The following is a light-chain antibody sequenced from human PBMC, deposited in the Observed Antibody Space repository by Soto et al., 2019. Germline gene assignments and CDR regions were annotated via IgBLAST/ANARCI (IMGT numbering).Light chain of an antibody. V-gene: IGLV2-11*01. Sequence: QAVLTQPRAVSGTPGQSVTISCTGTSSDVGGSNYVSWYQQHPGKAPKLMIYDVSKRPSGVPDRLSGSKSGNTASLTISGLQAEDEADYYCCSYAGNYTWVFGGGTQLTVL. CDR2: DVS. CDR1: SSDVGGSNY. CDR3: CSYAGNYTWV. J-gene: IGLJ3*02.